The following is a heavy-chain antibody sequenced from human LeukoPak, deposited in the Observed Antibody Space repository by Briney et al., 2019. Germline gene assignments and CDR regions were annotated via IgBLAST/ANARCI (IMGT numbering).Heavy chain of an antibody. CDR3: AGFTFFRGVITFDY. V-gene: IGHV4-39*07. CDR1: GGSISTSNYY. CDR2: IFYSGST. D-gene: IGHD3-10*01. J-gene: IGHJ4*02. Sequence: PSETLSLTCTVSGGSISTSNYYWGWIRQPPGKGLEWIGNIFYSGSTYYSPSLKSRVTISLDTSRNQFSLKLSSVTAADTAVYSCAGFTFFRGVITFDYWGQGTLVTVSS.